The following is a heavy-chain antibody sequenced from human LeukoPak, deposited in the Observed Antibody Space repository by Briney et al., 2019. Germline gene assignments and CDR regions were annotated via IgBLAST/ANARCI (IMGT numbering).Heavy chain of an antibody. J-gene: IGHJ4*02. CDR1: GFTFSNYG. CDR2: ISTDGGTT. D-gene: IGHD3-16*02. CDR3: ARSRGGSYHY. Sequence: GGSLRLSCAASGFTFSNYGMNWVRQAPGKGLVWVSRISTDGGTTTYADSVKGRFTISRDNAKNTLYLQMNSLRVEDTAAYYCARSRGGSYHYWGQGTLVTVSS. V-gene: IGHV3-74*01.